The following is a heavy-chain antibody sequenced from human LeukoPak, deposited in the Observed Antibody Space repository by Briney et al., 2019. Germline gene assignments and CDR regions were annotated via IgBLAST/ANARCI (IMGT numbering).Heavy chain of an antibody. CDR2: ISSSSSYI. V-gene: IGHV3-21*04. CDR1: GFTFSSYS. Sequence: GGSLRLSCAASGFTFSSYSMNWVRQAPGKGLEWVSSISSSSSYIYYADSVKGRFTISRDNAKNSLYLQMNSLRAEDSAVYYCAKYLTARGPPYALDVWGQGTTVTVSS. J-gene: IGHJ6*02. D-gene: IGHD1-14*01. CDR3: AKYLTARGPPYALDV.